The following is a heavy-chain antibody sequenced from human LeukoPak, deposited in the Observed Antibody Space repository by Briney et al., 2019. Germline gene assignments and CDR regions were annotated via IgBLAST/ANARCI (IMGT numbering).Heavy chain of an antibody. J-gene: IGHJ4*02. V-gene: IGHV3-21*01. D-gene: IGHD2-2*02. CDR1: GFTFRSYS. Sequence: GGSLRLSCAASGFTFRSYSMNWVRQAPGKGLEWVSSISSSWSYIYYADSVKGRFTISRDNAKNSLYLQMNSLRAEDTAVYYCMGDYCSSTSCSTTYWGQGTLVTVSS. CDR2: ISSSWSYI. CDR3: MGDYCSSTSCSTTY.